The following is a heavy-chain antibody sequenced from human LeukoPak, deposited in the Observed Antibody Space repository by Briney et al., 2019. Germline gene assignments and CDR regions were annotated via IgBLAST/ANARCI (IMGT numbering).Heavy chain of an antibody. CDR1: GFTFNDYG. D-gene: IGHD4-11*01. CDR3: AKDLGYYSSYYYGMDV. Sequence: PGGSLRLSCAASGFTFNDYGMSWVRQAPGKGLEWVSTISDTAISTYYADSVKGRFTISRDNSKNTLYLQMNSLRAEDSAVYYCAKDLGYYSSYYYGMDVWGQGTTVTVSS. V-gene: IGHV3-23*01. J-gene: IGHJ6*02. CDR2: ISDTAIST.